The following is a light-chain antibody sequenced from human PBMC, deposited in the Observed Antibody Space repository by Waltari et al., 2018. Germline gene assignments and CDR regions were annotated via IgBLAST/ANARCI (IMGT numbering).Light chain of an antibody. CDR3: QQVNSYPLT. V-gene: IGKV1-9*01. Sequence: DIQLTQSPSFLSASVGDRVTITCRASQDISTYLACYQQKPGKAPNFLIYAASTLQSGVPSRFSGGGSGTEFTLTISSLQPEDFAIYHCQQVNSYPLTFGGGTKVEI. CDR1: QDISTY. J-gene: IGKJ4*01. CDR2: AAS.